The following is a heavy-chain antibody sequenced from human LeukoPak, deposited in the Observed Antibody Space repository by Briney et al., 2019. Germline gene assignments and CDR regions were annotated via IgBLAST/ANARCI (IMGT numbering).Heavy chain of an antibody. D-gene: IGHD2-15*01. CDR3: AKDGIVVVVAATFDY. J-gene: IGHJ4*02. CDR2: ISSSGGST. CDR1: GFTLSSYA. V-gene: IGHV3-23*01. Sequence: GGSLRLSCAASGFTLSSYAMSWVRQAPGKGLQWVSGISSSGGSTYYVDSVKGRFTISRDNSKNTLYLQMNSLRAEDTAVYYCAKDGIVVVVAATFDYWGQGTLVTVSS.